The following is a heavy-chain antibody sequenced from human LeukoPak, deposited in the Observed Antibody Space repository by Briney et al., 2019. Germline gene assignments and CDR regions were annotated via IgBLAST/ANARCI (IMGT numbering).Heavy chain of an antibody. V-gene: IGHV6-1*01. J-gene: IGHJ4*02. CDR2: TYYRSNVYK. CDR3: ARGLWPYFDF. D-gene: IGHD3-16*01. CDR1: GDNFSGSTVT. Sequence: SQTLSLTCAISGDNFSGSTVTWSWIRQSPARGLEWLVRTYYRSNVYKDYAMSVKGRISVNPDTSNNQFSLQLNSVTPEDTAVYYCARGLWPYFDFWGQGTLVTVSS.